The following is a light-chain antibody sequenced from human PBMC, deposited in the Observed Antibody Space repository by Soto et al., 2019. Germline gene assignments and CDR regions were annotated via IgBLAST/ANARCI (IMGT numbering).Light chain of an antibody. Sequence: EIVLTQSPGTLSLSPGESATLSCRASHSVGTDLAWYQQKPGQAPKILIYDASKRATGISPRFSGSGSGTEFTLSISSLEPDDFALYYCQQRSSWPITFGQGTRLEI. CDR1: HSVGTD. J-gene: IGKJ5*01. CDR2: DAS. V-gene: IGKV3-11*01. CDR3: QQRSSWPIT.